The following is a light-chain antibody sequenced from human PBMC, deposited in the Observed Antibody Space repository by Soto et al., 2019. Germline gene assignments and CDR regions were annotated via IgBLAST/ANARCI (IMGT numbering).Light chain of an antibody. CDR3: SSYTSISTRV. Sequence: QSVLTQPASVSGSPGQSITISCTGTSSDVGFYNYVSWYQQHPGKGPKLIIYEVTNRPSGISNRFSGSKSGNTASLTISGLQAEDEADYYCSSYTSISTRVFXTGTKITV. CDR1: SSDVGFYNY. J-gene: IGLJ1*01. V-gene: IGLV2-14*01. CDR2: EVT.